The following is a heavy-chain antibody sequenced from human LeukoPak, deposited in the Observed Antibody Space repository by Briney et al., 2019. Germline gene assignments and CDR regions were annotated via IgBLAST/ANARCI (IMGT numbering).Heavy chain of an antibody. CDR3: AREGFRQLVPFDY. J-gene: IGHJ4*02. CDR1: GGSFSGYY. D-gene: IGHD6-13*01. Sequence: PSETLSLTCAVYGGSFSGYYWGRIRQPPGKGLEWIGSIYYSGSTYYNPSLKSRVTISVDTSKNQFSLKLSSVTAADTAVYYCAREGFRQLVPFDYWGQGTLVTVSS. CDR2: IYYSGST. V-gene: IGHV4-34*01.